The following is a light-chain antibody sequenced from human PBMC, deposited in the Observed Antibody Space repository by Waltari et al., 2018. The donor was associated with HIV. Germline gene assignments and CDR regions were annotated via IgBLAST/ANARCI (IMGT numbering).Light chain of an antibody. CDR3: QQRGNGLT. J-gene: IGKJ4*01. CDR2: DAT. V-gene: IGKV3-11*01. Sequence: EIVLTQSPDTLSVSPGERATLSCRATQSVDTYLNWYQQKPGQAPRLLIYDATKRATGIPARFSGSGSGTDFTLTISSLEPEDFAVYYCQQRGNGLTFGGGTKVEIK. CDR1: QSVDTY.